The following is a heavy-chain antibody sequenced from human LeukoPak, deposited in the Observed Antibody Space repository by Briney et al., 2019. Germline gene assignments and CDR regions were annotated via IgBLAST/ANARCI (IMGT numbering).Heavy chain of an antibody. V-gene: IGHV3-7*05. J-gene: IGHJ4*02. CDR1: GFTFSSYW. Sequence: GGSLRLSCAASGFTFSSYWMSWVRQAPRKGLEWVANIKEDGSGTFYVDSVKGRFTISRDNAKNSLYLQMSSLRAEDTAVYYCARPVGNGYFDYWGQGTLDTVSS. D-gene: IGHD2-8*01. CDR3: ARPVGNGYFDY. CDR2: IKEDGSGT.